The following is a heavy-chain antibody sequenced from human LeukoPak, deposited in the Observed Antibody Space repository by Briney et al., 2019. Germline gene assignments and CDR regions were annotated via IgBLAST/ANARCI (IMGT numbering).Heavy chain of an antibody. CDR3: ANQDIVVVPAAMGGDY. J-gene: IGHJ4*02. D-gene: IGHD2-2*01. CDR2: ISGSGGST. Sequence: GGSLRLSCAASGFTFSSYAMSWVRQAPGKGLEWVSAISGSGGSTYYADSVKGRFTISRDNSKNTLYLQMNSLRAEDTAVYYCANQDIVVVPAAMGGDYWGQGTLVTVSS. V-gene: IGHV3-23*01. CDR1: GFTFSSYA.